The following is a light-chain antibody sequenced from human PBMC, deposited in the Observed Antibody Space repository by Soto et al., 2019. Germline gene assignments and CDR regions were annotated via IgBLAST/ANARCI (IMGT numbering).Light chain of an antibody. CDR2: GAS. V-gene: IGKV3-20*01. CDR1: QSVSNRY. CDR3: QQYGSSSWT. J-gene: IGKJ1*01. Sequence: EIVLPQSPGTLSLSPGERATLSCRASQSVSNRYLAWYQQKPGQAPRLLIYGASSRATGIPDRFSGSGSGTDFTLTISRLEPEDFAVYYCQQYGSSSWTFGQGTKVDIK.